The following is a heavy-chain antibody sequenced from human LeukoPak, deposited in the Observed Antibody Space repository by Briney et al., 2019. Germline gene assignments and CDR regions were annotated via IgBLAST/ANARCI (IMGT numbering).Heavy chain of an antibody. V-gene: IGHV1-18*01. D-gene: IGHD3-22*01. J-gene: IGHJ4*02. CDR1: GYTFTSYG. CDR2: ISAYNGNT. Sequence: GASVTVSCTASGYTFTSYGISWVRHAPGQGLEWVGWISAYNGNTNYAQKLQGRVTMTTDTSTSTAYMELRSLRSDDTAVYYCARDTYYYDSSGYYYGDYWGQGTLVTVSS. CDR3: ARDTYYYDSSGYYYGDY.